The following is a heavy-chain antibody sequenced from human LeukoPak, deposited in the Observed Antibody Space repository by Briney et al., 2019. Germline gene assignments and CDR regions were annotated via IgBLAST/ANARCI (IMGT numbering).Heavy chain of an antibody. CDR2: ISYDGSNK. CDR1: GFTFSSYA. J-gene: IGHJ4*02. D-gene: IGHD6-6*01. Sequence: PGGSLRLSCAACGFTFSSYAMHLVRQAPGKGLEWVAVISYDGSNKYYADSVKGRFTISRDNSKNTLYLQMNSLRAEDTAVYYCARDPLDSSSYYFDYWGQGTLVTVSS. V-gene: IGHV3-30-3*01. CDR3: ARDPLDSSSYYFDY.